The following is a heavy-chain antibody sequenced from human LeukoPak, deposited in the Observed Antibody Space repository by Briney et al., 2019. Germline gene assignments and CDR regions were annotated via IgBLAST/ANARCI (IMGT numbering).Heavy chain of an antibody. D-gene: IGHD3-16*01. J-gene: IGHJ4*02. CDR3: AKGYYDYVWGSYYFDS. CDR1: GFTFSSYA. Sequence: PGGSLRLSCAASGFTFSSYAMSWVRQAPGKGLEWVSAISGSGGSTYYADSVKGRFTISRDNSRDTLYLQMNSLRAEDTAVYYCAKGYYDYVWGSYYFDSWGQGTLVTLSS. CDR2: ISGSGGST. V-gene: IGHV3-23*01.